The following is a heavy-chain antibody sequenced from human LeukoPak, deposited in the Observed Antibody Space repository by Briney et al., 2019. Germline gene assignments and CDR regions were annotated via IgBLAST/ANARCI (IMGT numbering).Heavy chain of an antibody. J-gene: IGHJ4*02. CDR1: GVSISSSSYC. CDR2: IYYSGST. CDR3: ARDQDYGSGRHFDS. D-gene: IGHD3-10*01. V-gene: IGHV4-39*07. Sequence: SETPSLTCTVSGVSISSSSYCWGWIRQPPGKGLEWIGSIYYSGSTYYNPSLKSRLNLSVDTSKTQFSLKLSSVTAADTAVYYCARDQDYGSGRHFDSWGQGPLVTVSS.